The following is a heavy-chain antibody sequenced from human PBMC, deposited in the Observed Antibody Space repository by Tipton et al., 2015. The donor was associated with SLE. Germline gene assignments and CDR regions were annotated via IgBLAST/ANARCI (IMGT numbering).Heavy chain of an antibody. D-gene: IGHD1-26*01. J-gene: IGHJ3*02. V-gene: IGHV4-4*08. CDR1: GGSISSYY. CDR3: ARVRVGATQDAFDI. CDR2: IYTSGST. Sequence: LRLSCTVSGGSISSYYWSWIRQPPGKGLEWIGYIYTSGSTNYNPSLKSRVTISVDTSKNQFSLKLSSVTAADTAVYYCARVRVGATQDAFDIWGQGTMVTVSS.